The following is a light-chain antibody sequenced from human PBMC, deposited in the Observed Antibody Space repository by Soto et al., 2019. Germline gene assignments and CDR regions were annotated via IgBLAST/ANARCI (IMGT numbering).Light chain of an antibody. CDR1: QSLLYSNRYNY. J-gene: IGKJ2*01. V-gene: IGKV2-28*01. CDR3: MQALQTPYT. CDR2: LGS. Sequence: DIVMTQSPLSLPVTPGEPASISCRSSQSLLYSNRYNYLDWYLQRPGQPPQLLIYLGSDRASGVPARFSDSGSGTDFILKISRVEAEDVGVYYCMQALQTPYTFGQGTKLEIK.